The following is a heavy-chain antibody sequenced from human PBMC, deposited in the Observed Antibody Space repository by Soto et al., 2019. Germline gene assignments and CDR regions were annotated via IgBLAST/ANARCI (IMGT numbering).Heavy chain of an antibody. J-gene: IGHJ5*01. V-gene: IGHV3-23*01. Sequence: GGSLRLSCTASGFTFNNYAMTWVRQAPGRGLEGVSGITASGGRTYYADSVKGRFTISRDNSKGTLYLQMNSLRADATAVYYCAKDTRYADYVRWFDSWGQGTLVTVSS. D-gene: IGHD4-17*01. CDR2: ITASGGRT. CDR1: GFTFNNYA. CDR3: AKDTRYADYVRWFDS.